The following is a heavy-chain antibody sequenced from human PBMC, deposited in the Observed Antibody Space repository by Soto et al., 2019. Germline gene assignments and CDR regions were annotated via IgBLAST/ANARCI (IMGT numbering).Heavy chain of an antibody. CDR2: INHSGST. D-gene: IGHD5-12*01. V-gene: IGHV4-34*01. CDR3: ARIPKYSGYDQSRRSGFDY. J-gene: IGHJ4*02. CDR1: GRSFSGYY. Sequence: SETLSLTCAVYGRSFSGYYWSWIRQPPGKGLEWIGEINHSGSTNYNPSLKSRVTISVDTSKNQFSLKLSSVTAADTAVYYCARIPKYSGYDQSRRSGFDYWGQGTLVTVSS.